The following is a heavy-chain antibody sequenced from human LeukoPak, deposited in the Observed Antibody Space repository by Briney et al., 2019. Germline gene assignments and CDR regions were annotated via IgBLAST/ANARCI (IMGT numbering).Heavy chain of an antibody. D-gene: IGHD2-15*01. V-gene: IGHV3-23*01. CDR2: ISGSGGST. J-gene: IGHJ4*02. CDR3: AKDRGYCSGGSCYSFDY. Sequence: PGGTLRLSCAASGFTFSSYGMSWVRQAPGKGLEWVSAISGSGGSTYYADSVKGRFTISRDNSKNTLYLQMNSLRAEDTAVYYCAKDRGYCSGGSCYSFDYWGQGTLVTVSS. CDR1: GFTFSSYG.